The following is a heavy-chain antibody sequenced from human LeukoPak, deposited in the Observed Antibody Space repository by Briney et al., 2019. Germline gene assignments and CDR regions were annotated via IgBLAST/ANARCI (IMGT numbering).Heavy chain of an antibody. J-gene: IGHJ6*03. D-gene: IGHD4-11*01. V-gene: IGHV4-4*02. Sequence: TSGTLSLTCAVSGGSISSSNWWSWVRQPPGKGLEWIGEIYHSGSTNYNPSLKSRVTMSVDKSKNQFSLKLSSVTAADTAVYYCATYDYSNFYMDVWGKGTTVTVSS. CDR3: ATYDYSNFYMDV. CDR1: GGSISSSNW. CDR2: IYHSGST.